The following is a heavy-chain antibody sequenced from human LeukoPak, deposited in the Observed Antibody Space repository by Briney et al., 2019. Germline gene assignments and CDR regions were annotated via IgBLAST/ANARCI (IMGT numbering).Heavy chain of an antibody. D-gene: IGHD6-19*01. CDR3: ARDYSGWSNYFGP. CDR2: INTGNGNT. CDR1: GCTFSSYV. Sequence: ASVKVSCKASGCTFSSYVMHWVRQDPGQRREWMGWINTGNGNTQYSQKFQGRITITRDTSATTAYMELSSLRSEDTAVYYCARDYSGWSNYFGPWGQGTLVTVSS. V-gene: IGHV1-3*04. J-gene: IGHJ5*02.